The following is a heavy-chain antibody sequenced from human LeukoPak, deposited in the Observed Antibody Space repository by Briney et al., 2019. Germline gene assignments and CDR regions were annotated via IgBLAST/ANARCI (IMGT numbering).Heavy chain of an antibody. V-gene: IGHV3-21*01. CDR1: GFTFTRYT. CDR2: IGSSSTFI. J-gene: IGHJ4*02. Sequence: MPAGSLRLSCAASGFTFTRYTINWVRKAPRKGLEWVSSIGSSSTFIYYADSVKGRFTISRDNAKNSLLLQMNSLRADDTAVYYCAKAHPGFDYWGQGTLVTVSS. CDR3: AKAHPGFDY.